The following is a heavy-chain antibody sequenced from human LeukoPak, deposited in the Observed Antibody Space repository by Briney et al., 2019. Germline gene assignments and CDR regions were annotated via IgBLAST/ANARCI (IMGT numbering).Heavy chain of an antibody. CDR1: GFTFDDYA. V-gene: IGHV3-9*01. Sequence: PGRSLRLSCAASGFTFDDYAMHWVRQAPGKGLEWVSGISWNSGSIGYADSVKGRFTISRDNSKNTLYLQMNSLRAEDTAVYYCARDFHDFWSGYQNWFDPWGQGTLVTVSS. CDR3: ARDFHDFWSGYQNWFDP. D-gene: IGHD3-3*01. J-gene: IGHJ5*02. CDR2: ISWNSGSI.